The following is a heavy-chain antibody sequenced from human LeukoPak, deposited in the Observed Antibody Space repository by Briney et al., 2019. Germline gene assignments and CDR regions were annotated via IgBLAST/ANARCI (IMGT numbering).Heavy chain of an antibody. J-gene: IGHJ3*02. V-gene: IGHV4-4*07. CDR2: IYTSGST. CDR3: ARDWWDHCSSTSCPDRDAFDI. Sequence: PSETLSLTCTVSGGSISSYYWSWIRQPAGKGLEWIGRIYTSGSTNYNPPLKSRVTMSVDTSKNQFSLKLSSVTAADTAVYYCARDWWDHCSSTSCPDRDAFDIWGQGTMVTVSS. CDR1: GGSISSYY. D-gene: IGHD2-2*01.